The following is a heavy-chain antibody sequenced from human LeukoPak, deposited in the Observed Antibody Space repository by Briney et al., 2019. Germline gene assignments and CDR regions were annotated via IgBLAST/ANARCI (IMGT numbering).Heavy chain of an antibody. V-gene: IGHV3-53*01. CDR3: ARDLGYCTNGVCHTRFDY. J-gene: IGHJ4*02. D-gene: IGHD2-8*01. CDR1: GFTVSSNY. Sequence: PGGSLRLSCVVSGFTVSSNYMSWVRQAPGKGLEWVSVLYSGGNTYHADSVKGRFTISRDNSKNTLYLQMNSLRAEDTAVYYCARDLGYCTNGVCHTRFDYWGQGTLVTVSS. CDR2: LYSGGNT.